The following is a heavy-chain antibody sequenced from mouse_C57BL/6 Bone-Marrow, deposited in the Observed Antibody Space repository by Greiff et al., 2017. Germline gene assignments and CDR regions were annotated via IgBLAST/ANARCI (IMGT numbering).Heavy chain of an antibody. CDR1: GFTFSSYG. V-gene: IGHV5-6*01. CDR2: ISSGGSYT. Sequence: EVMLVESGGDLVKPGGSLKLSCEASGFTFSSYGMSWVRQTPDKRLEWVATISSGGSYTYYPDSVKGRFTISRDNAKNTLYLQMSSLKSEDTAMYYCARHNSSWGQGTLVTVSA. CDR3: ARHNSS. J-gene: IGHJ3*02. D-gene: IGHD1-3*01.